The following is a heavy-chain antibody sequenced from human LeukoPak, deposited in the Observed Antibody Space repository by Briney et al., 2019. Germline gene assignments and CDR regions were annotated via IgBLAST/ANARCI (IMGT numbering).Heavy chain of an antibody. CDR3: ARGPAPYYFDY. CDR2: IYYSGST. Sequence: TTSETLSLTCTVSGGSIGSYYWSWIRQPPGKGLEWIGYIYYSGSTNYNPSLRSRVTISVDTSKNQFSLKLSSVTAADTAVYYCARGPAPYYFDYWGQGTLVTVSS. V-gene: IGHV4-59*01. J-gene: IGHJ4*02. CDR1: GGSIGSYY.